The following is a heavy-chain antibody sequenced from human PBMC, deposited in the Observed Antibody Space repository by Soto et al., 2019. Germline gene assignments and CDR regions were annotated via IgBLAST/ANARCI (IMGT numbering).Heavy chain of an antibody. CDR1: GFTFSSCC. CDR3: ARDQRTADWFDP. Sequence: PGGSLRLSCAAAGFTFSSCCMHWVRQAPGKGLEWVAVIWYDGSNKYYADSVKGRFTISRDNSKNTLYLQMNSLRAEDTAVYYCARDQRTADWFDPWGQGTLVTVSS. J-gene: IGHJ5*01. CDR2: IWYDGSNK. V-gene: IGHV3-33*01.